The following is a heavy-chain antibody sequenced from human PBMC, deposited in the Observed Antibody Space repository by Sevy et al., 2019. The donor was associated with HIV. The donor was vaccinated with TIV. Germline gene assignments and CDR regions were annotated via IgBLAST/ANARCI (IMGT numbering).Heavy chain of an antibody. CDR3: ARTSDTAMIFDY. J-gene: IGHJ4*02. CDR1: GGSISSGGYY. D-gene: IGHD5-18*01. CDR2: IYYSGST. Sequence: SETLSLTCTVSGGSISSGGYYWSWIRQHPGKGLEWIGYIYYSGSTYYNPSLKSRVTISVDTSKNQFSLKLSSVTAADTAVYYCARTSDTAMIFDYWGQGTLVTVSP. V-gene: IGHV4-31*03.